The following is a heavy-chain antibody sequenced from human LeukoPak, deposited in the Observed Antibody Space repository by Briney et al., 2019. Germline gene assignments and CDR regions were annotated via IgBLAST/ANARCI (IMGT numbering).Heavy chain of an antibody. J-gene: IGHJ4*01. Sequence: PSETLSLTCAVYGGSFSGYYWGWIRQPPGKGLEWIGSIYYSGSTYYNSSLKSRVTISIDTSKNQVSLKMSSVTAADTAVYYCAKSGGYGLIDYWGQGTLVTVSS. D-gene: IGHD6-25*01. CDR2: IYYSGST. CDR3: AKSGGYGLIDY. CDR1: GGSFSGYY. V-gene: IGHV4-39*01.